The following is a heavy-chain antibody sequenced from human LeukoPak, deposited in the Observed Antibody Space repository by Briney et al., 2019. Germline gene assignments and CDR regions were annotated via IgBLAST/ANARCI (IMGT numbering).Heavy chain of an antibody. D-gene: IGHD6-19*01. CDR1: GGSFSGYY. Sequence: SETLSLTCAVYGGSFSGYYWSWIRQPPGKGLEWIGEINHSGSTNYNPSLKSRVTISVDTSKNQFSLKLSSVTAADTAVYYCARASGYSSGWYIGFDPWGQGTLVTVSS. CDR2: INHSGST. V-gene: IGHV4-34*01. CDR3: ARASGYSSGWYIGFDP. J-gene: IGHJ5*02.